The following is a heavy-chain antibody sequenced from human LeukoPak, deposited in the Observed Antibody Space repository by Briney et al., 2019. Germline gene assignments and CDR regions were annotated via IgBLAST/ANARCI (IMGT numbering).Heavy chain of an antibody. CDR3: ARDVPTVQLWRTDAFDI. CDR2: IDHSGST. V-gene: IGHV4-38-2*02. J-gene: IGHJ3*02. CDR1: GYSISSGYY. Sequence: SETLSLTCTVSGYSISSGYYWGWIRQPPGKGLEWTGSIDHSGSTYYNPSLKSRITISVDTSKNQFSLKLTSVTAADTAVYYCARDVPTVQLWRTDAFDIWGQGTMVTVSS. D-gene: IGHD5-18*01.